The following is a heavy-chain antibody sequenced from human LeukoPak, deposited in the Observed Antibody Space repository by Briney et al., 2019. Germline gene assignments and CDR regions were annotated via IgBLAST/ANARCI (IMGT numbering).Heavy chain of an antibody. V-gene: IGHV1-3*01. CDR3: ARDYRGYSGYDFPSPRATGPDWFDP. J-gene: IGHJ5*02. D-gene: IGHD5-12*01. CDR2: INAGNGNT. CDR1: GYTFTSYA. Sequence: ASVKVSCKASGYTFTSYAMHWVRLAPGQRLEWMGWINAGNGNTKYSQKFQGRVTMTRDTSTSTVYMELSSLRSEDTAVYYCARDYRGYSGYDFPSPRATGPDWFDPWGQGTLVTVSS.